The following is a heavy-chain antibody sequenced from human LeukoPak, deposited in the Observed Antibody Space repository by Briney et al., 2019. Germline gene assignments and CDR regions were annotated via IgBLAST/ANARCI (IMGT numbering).Heavy chain of an antibody. D-gene: IGHD3-22*01. V-gene: IGHV4-34*01. J-gene: IGHJ4*02. CDR1: GGSFSGYY. CDR3: AREVGCYYDSSGYGPSCYFDY. Sequence: SETLSLTCAVYGGSFSGYYWSWIRQPPGKGLEWIGEINHSGSTNYNPSLKSRVTISVDTSKNQFSLKLSSVTAADTAVYYCAREVGCYYDSSGYGPSCYFDYWGQGTLVTVSS. CDR2: INHSGST.